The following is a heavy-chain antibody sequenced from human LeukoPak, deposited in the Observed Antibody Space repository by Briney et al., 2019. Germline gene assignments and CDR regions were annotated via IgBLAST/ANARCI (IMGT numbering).Heavy chain of an antibody. CDR3: AREDQWLVKGSAFDI. Sequence: GGSLRLSCAASGFTFSSYSMNWVRQAPGKGLDWVSSIGSSSSYIYYADSVKGRFTISRDNAKNSLYLQMNSLRAEDTAVYYCAREDQWLVKGSAFDIWGQGTMVTVSS. J-gene: IGHJ3*02. D-gene: IGHD6-19*01. CDR2: IGSSSSYI. V-gene: IGHV3-21*01. CDR1: GFTFSSYS.